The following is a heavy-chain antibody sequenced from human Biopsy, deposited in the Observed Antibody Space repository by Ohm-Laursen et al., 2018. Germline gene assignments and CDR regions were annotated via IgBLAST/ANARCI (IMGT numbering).Heavy chain of an antibody. V-gene: IGHV4-4*07. CDR3: ARGTGRYYVYGAFDI. D-gene: IGHD1-26*01. CDR1: GDSINNYY. Sequence: SDTLSLTCTVFGDSINNYYWSWIRQPAGKGLEWIGRIYTSGSPNYNLSLESRVTMSVDTSKNQFSLNLRSVTAADTAVYYCARGTGRYYVYGAFDIWGQGTVVTVSS. J-gene: IGHJ3*02. CDR2: IYTSGSP.